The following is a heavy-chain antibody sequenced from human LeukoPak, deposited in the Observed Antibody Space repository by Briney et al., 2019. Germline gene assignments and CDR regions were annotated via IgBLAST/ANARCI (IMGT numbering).Heavy chain of an antibody. CDR3: AKSNGYGLVDI. D-gene: IGHD3-10*01. V-gene: IGHV4-34*01. CDR1: GGSFSGFY. CDR2: ISQSGGI. Sequence: SETLSLTCAVYGGSFSGFYWNYIRQPPGKGLEWIGEISQSGGINYNPSLKSRVTISIDTSKKQFSLKLSSVTAADTAVYYCAKSNGYGLVDIWGQGTMVTVSS. J-gene: IGHJ3*02.